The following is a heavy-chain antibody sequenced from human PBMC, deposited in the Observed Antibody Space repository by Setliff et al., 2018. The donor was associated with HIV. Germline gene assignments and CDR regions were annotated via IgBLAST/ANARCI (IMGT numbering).Heavy chain of an antibody. V-gene: IGHV1-18*01. D-gene: IGHD3-22*01. Sequence: ASVKVSCKTSGYTFTNYGISWVRQAPGQGLEWMGWISAYNGNTNYAQKLQGRVTMTTDTSTSTVYMELRSLRSDDTAVYYCARYDSSGYYPSNYYYGMDVWGQGTTVTVSS. CDR3: ARYDSSGYYPSNYYYGMDV. J-gene: IGHJ6*02. CDR2: ISAYNGNT. CDR1: GYTFTNYG.